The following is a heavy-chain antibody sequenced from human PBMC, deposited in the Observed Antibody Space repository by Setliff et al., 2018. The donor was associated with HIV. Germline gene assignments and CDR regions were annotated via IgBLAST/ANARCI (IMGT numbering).Heavy chain of an antibody. CDR1: GYSFSDYW. D-gene: IGHD1-26*01. J-gene: IGHJ4*02. Sequence: GESLTISCKASGYSFSDYWIGWVRQMPGKGLEWIGVIYPGDSTIRYGPSFQGQVSISADRSITTAYLQWRSLKASDSAMYYCTRRRRAPGIEDLEAYWGQGTLVTVSS. CDR2: IYPGDSTI. V-gene: IGHV5-51*01. CDR3: TRRRRAPGIEDLEAY.